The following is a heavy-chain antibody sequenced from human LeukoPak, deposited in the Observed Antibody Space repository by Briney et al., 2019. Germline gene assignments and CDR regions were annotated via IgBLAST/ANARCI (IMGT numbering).Heavy chain of an antibody. V-gene: IGHV1-2*02. CDR3: ARAYDFGVVNWFDP. CDR1: FSGNY. Sequence: GASVKVSCKASFSGNYFQWVLQAPGQGFEWIGCIDRNSGDTDYAQKFQGRVTMTRDTSISTAYMELSRLRSDDTAVYYCARAYDFGVVNWFDPWGQGTLVTVSS. CDR2: IDRNSGDT. D-gene: IGHD3-3*01. J-gene: IGHJ5*02.